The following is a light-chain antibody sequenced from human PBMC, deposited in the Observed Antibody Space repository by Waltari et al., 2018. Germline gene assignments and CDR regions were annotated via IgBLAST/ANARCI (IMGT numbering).Light chain of an antibody. CDR2: LNSDGSH. V-gene: IGLV4-69*01. CDR1: SGHSSYA. CDR3: QTWGTVL. J-gene: IGLJ2*01. Sequence: QLVLTQSPSASASLGASVKLTCTLSSGHSSYAIAWHQQQPEKGPRFLMKLNSDGSHSKGDGIPDRCSGSSSGAERYLTISSLQSEDEADYYCQTWGTVLFGGGTKLTVL.